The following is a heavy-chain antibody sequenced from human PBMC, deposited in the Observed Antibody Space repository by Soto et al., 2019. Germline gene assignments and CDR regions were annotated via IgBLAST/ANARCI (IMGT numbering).Heavy chain of an antibody. CDR1: GYTFSEYN. Sequence: ASVKVFCKTSGYTFSEYNINWVRQAPGQKLQYMGWVNPENRNERYAPPYQGRVSMTADTSIITVYLELTTLIHEDTSVYYCEVTPGYCGQGTMVTVS. CDR3: EVTPGY. V-gene: IGHV1-8*01. CDR2: VNPENRNE. J-gene: IGHJ4*02. D-gene: IGHD2-21*02.